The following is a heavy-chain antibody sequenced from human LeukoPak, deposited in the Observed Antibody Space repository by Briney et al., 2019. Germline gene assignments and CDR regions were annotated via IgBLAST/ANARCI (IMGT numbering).Heavy chain of an antibody. CDR2: IRYDGSV. D-gene: IGHD6-19*01. CDR1: GGSINSRSYY. Sequence: PSETLSLTCTVSGGSINSRSYYWDWIRQPPGKGLEWIGSIRYDGSVHYNPSLKSRVTISEGTSKSQFSRKLSSVSAADTALYYCARGTMLSSRWDAFDIWGQGTKVTVSS. CDR3: ARGTMLSSRWDAFDI. V-gene: IGHV4-39*01. J-gene: IGHJ3*02.